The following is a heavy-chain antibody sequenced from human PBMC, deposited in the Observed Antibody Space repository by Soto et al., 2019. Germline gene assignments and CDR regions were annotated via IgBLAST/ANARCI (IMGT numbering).Heavy chain of an antibody. Sequence: GGSLRLSCAASGFIFSNCWMSWVRQAPGKGLEWVANIKQDGSEKYYVDSVKGRFTISRDNAKNSLYLQMNSLRADDTAVYYCSSAVDYWGQGTLVTVSS. CDR1: GFIFSNCW. V-gene: IGHV3-7*03. D-gene: IGHD6-25*01. J-gene: IGHJ4*02. CDR3: SSAVDY. CDR2: IKQDGSEK.